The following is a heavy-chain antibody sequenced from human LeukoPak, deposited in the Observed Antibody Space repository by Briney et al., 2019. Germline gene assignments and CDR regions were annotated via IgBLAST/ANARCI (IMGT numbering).Heavy chain of an antibody. J-gene: IGHJ2*01. D-gene: IGHD2-2*02. CDR2: IKQDGSEK. V-gene: IGHV3-7*03. Sequence: GGSLRLSCAASGFTFSSYWMSWVRQAPGKGLEWVANIKQDGSEKYYVDSVKGRFTISRDNAKNSPYLQMNSLRAEDTAVYYCASAKGYCSSTSCYRAYWYFDLWGRGTLVTVSS. CDR1: GFTFSSYW. CDR3: ASAKGYCSSTSCYRAYWYFDL.